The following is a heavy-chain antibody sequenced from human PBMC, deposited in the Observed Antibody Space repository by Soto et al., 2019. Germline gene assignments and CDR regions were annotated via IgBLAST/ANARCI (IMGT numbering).Heavy chain of an antibody. J-gene: IGHJ4*02. CDR2: IYYSGST. CDR1: GASISYGAFY. CDR3: ARDKDHYFDY. D-gene: IGHD2-15*01. V-gene: IGHV4-31*03. Sequence: SETLSLTCTVSGASISYGAFYWSWVRQHPGKGLEWIGYIYYSGSTDYNPSLKSRLSISRDTSKNQFSLTLSSVTAADTAVYYCARDKDHYFDYWGQGILVTVSS.